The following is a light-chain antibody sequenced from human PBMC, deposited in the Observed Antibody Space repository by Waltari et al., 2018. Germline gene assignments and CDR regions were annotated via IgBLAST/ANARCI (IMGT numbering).Light chain of an antibody. CDR1: QSVSSY. Sequence: EIVLTQSPATLSLSPGERATLSYRASQSVSSYLAWYQHKPGQAPRLLIYDASTRATGIPARFSGSGSGTDFTLTISSLEPEDFAVYYCQQRSNWITFGQGTRLEIK. J-gene: IGKJ5*01. CDR3: QQRSNWIT. V-gene: IGKV3-11*01. CDR2: DAS.